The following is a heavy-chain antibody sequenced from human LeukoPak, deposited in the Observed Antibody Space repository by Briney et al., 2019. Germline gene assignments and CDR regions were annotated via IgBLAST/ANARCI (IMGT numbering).Heavy chain of an antibody. D-gene: IGHD2-2*01. CDR2: INPNSGGT. J-gene: IGHJ5*02. CDR3: ARHGSTIASVVPAAIWFDP. CDR1: GYTFTGYY. Sequence: GASVKVSCKASGYTFTGYYMHWVRQAPGQGLEWMGWINPNSGGTNYAQKFQGRVTMTRDTSISTAYMELSRLRFDDTAVYYCARHGSTIASVVPAAIWFDPWGQGTLVTVSS. V-gene: IGHV1-2*02.